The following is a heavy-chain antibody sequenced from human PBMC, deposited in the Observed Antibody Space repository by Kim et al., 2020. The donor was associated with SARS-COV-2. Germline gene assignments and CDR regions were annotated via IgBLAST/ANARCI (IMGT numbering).Heavy chain of an antibody. CDR1: GFSFSDYS. J-gene: IGHJ5*02. Sequence: GGSLRLSCAASGFSFSDYSMTWIRQAPGKGLEWLAYINSDSTSIKYADSVNGRFTISRDNAKKSLSLQMNSLTPEDTAVFYCVREQASCGQGTLVTV. CDR2: INSDSTSI. CDR3: VREQAS. V-gene: IGHV3-11*01.